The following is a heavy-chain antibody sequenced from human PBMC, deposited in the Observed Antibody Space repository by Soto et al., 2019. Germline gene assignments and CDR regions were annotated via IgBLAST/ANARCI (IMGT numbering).Heavy chain of an antibody. CDR2: IIPLFRTA. V-gene: IGHV1-69*01. D-gene: IGHD3-16*01. J-gene: IGHJ6*02. CDR3: AGGKHATFGGVTVYYYYGMDV. CDR1: GGPFKNYA. Sequence: QVQLVQSGAEVKKSGSSVKVSCKAFGGPFKNYAISWVRQAPGQGLEWMGGIIPLFRTAHYAQKFQGRVTITADEFTATAYMELSSLRSEDTAVYFCAGGKHATFGGVTVYYYYGMDVWGQGTTVTVSS.